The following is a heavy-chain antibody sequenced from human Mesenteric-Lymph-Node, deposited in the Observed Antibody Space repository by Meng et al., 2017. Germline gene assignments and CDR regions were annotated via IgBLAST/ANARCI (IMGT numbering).Heavy chain of an antibody. CDR1: GFTFSSYE. Sequence: GGSLRLSCAASGFTFSSYEMNWVRRAPGKGLEWVSYISSSGSTIYYADSVKGRFTISRDNAKNSLYLQMNSLRAEDTAVYYCARTSTVTTTGNSPNPIPNWFDPWGQGTLVTVSS. D-gene: IGHD4-17*01. J-gene: IGHJ5*02. CDR2: ISSSGSTI. V-gene: IGHV3-48*03. CDR3: ARTSTVTTTGNSPNPIPNWFDP.